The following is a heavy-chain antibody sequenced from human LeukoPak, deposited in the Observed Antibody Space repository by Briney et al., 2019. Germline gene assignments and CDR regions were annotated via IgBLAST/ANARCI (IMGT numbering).Heavy chain of an antibody. J-gene: IGHJ6*03. CDR1: GFTFSSYA. V-gene: IGHV3-23*01. Sequence: GGSLRLSCAASGFTFSSYAMSWVRQAPGKGLEWVSLVSYSGGSTYYADSVKGRFTISRDNSKKTLFLQMNSLRAEDTAVYYCAKGHGSSYVPFYMDVWGKGTTVTVSS. CDR2: VSYSGGST. CDR3: AKGHGSSYVPFYMDV. D-gene: IGHD6-6*01.